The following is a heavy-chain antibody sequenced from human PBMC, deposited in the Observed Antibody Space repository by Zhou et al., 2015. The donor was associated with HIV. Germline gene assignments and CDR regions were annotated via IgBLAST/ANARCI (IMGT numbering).Heavy chain of an antibody. D-gene: IGHD6-19*01. Sequence: QVQLVQSGAEEKKPGASVKVSCEASGYTFTSFVVHWVRQAPGQRLEWMGWINPANGNTKYSQKFQGRVTITRDTPASTAYMDLSSLRSEDTAVYYCAREAQWLIDYYYYGMDVWGRGDHGHRLL. CDR3: AREAQWLIDYYYYGMDV. V-gene: IGHV1-3*05. CDR2: INPANGNT. J-gene: IGHJ6*02. CDR1: GYTFTSFV.